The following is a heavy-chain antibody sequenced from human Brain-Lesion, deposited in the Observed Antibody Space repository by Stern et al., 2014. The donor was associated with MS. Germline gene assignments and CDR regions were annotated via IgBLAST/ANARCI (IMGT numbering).Heavy chain of an antibody. CDR3: AGEEDIRYCSGGSCTGNWFDP. Sequence: VHLVESGPGLVKPSETLSLTCTVAGGSVSSTSYAWAWIRQPPGKGLEWIGTIYYSGNPYYSPSLKSRLTISLDTSKNQFSLQLRFGTAADTAVYYCAGEEDIRYCSGGSCTGNWFDPWGQGTLVTVSS. CDR1: GGSVSSTSYA. D-gene: IGHD2-15*01. V-gene: IGHV4-39*01. CDR2: IYYSGNP. J-gene: IGHJ5*02.